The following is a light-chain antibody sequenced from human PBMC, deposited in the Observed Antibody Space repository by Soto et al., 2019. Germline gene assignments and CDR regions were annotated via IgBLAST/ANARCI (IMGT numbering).Light chain of an antibody. CDR2: DVN. J-gene: IGLJ1*01. CDR1: SSDVVAYIF. V-gene: IGLV2-8*01. CDR3: VSFAGGTYV. Sequence: QSALTQPPSASGSPGQSVTISCTGTSSDVVAYIFVSWYQQHPGKAPKLMIYDVNRRPSGVPDRFSGSKSGNTASLTVSGLQAEDEADYYCVSFAGGTYVFGTGTKLTVL.